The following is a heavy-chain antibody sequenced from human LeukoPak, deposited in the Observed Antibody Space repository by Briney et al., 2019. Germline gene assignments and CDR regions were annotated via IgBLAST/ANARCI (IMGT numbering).Heavy chain of an antibody. V-gene: IGHV3-23*01. CDR3: AKRHTMRAFDI. J-gene: IGHJ3*02. CDR1: RFTLSTYA. D-gene: IGHD3-10*01. CDR2: IGGGGAGT. Sequence: GGSLRLSCAVSRFTLSTYAMTWVRQAPGKGLEWVSTIGGGGAGTYYADSVKGRFTISRDSSKDTLYLQMNSLRAEDTAVYSCAKRHTMRAFDIWGQGTMVTVSS.